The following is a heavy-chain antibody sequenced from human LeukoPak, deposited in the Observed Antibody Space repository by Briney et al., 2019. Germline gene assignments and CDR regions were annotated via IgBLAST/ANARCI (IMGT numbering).Heavy chain of an antibody. J-gene: IGHJ3*02. CDR2: IYHSGST. Sequence: SETLSLTCTGSGGSIRRYYWSWIRQPPGRGLEWIGYIYHSGSTNYNPSLKSRVTISVDTSKNQFSLKLTSVTAADTAVYYCARGSPYYDSRSNALDIWGQGTMVSVSS. CDR1: GGSIRRYY. CDR3: ARGSPYYDSRSNALDI. D-gene: IGHD3-22*01. V-gene: IGHV4-59*01.